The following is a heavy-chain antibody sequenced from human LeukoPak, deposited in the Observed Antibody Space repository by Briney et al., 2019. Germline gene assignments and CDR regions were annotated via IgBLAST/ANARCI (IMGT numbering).Heavy chain of an antibody. D-gene: IGHD1-14*01. CDR2: IDDPTTV. J-gene: IGHJ3*01. CDR3: AKDAISGNARYDSFDV. V-gene: IGHV3-23*01. CDR1: GFKFNLYA. Sequence: GGSLRLSCATSGFKFNLYAMTWVRQAPGKGLEWVSTIDDPTTVCYADSVRGRFTISRDNSKSTLFLQLNSLRSDDTALYFCAKDAISGNARYDSFDVWGQGTMVIVSS.